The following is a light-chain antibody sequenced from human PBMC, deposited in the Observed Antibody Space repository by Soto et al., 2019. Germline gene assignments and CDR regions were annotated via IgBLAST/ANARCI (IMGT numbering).Light chain of an antibody. J-gene: IGLJ1*01. V-gene: IGLV2-14*01. CDR3: GSFSSSSTLYV. CDR1: SSDVGGYKY. Sequence: QSVLTQPASVSGSPGQSVTISCTGTSSDVGGYKYVSWYQQHPGKAPKLMIYEVTNRPSGVSDRFSGSKSGNTASLTVSGLQAEDGADYYCGSFSSSSTLYVFGTGTKVTVL. CDR2: EVT.